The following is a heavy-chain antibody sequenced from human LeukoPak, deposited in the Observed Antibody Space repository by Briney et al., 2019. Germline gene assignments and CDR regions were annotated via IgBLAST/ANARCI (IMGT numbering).Heavy chain of an antibody. Sequence: AGGSLRLSCAASGFTFSGYTMSWVRQAPGKGLEWVSSFLGSGSASYYADSVKGRFTISRDTSKNTLYLQINSLRADDTAIYYCAKDRVPNNRWNFDYWGRGTLVTVSS. CDR1: GFTFSGYT. CDR3: AKDRVPNNRWNFDY. J-gene: IGHJ4*02. CDR2: FLGSGSAS. D-gene: IGHD1-1*01. V-gene: IGHV3-23*01.